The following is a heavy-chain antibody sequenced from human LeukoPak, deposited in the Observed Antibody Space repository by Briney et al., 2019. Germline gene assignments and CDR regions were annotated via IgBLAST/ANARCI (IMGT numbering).Heavy chain of an antibody. V-gene: IGHV3-48*03. CDR2: ISSSGSTM. CDR1: GFAFSSYE. Sequence: GGSLRLSCAASGFAFSSYEMNWVRQTPGKGLEWISSISSSGSTMYYADSVKGRFTISRDNAKNSLYLQMNSLRTEDTAVYYCAREYCSGASCYSGWFDPWGQGTLVTVSS. D-gene: IGHD2-2*01. CDR3: AREYCSGASCYSGWFDP. J-gene: IGHJ5*02.